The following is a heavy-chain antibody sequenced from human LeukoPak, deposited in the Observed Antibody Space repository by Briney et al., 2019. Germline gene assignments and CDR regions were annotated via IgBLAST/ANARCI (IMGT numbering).Heavy chain of an antibody. CDR3: ARLSLLRYFDWYNWFDP. CDR1: GGSISSSSYY. Sequence: SETLSLTCTVSGGSISSSSYYWGWIRQPPGKGLEWIGSIYYSGSTYYNPSLKSRVTISVDTSKNQFSLKLSSVTAADTAVYYCARLSLLRYFDWYNWFDPWGQGTLVTVSP. V-gene: IGHV4-39*07. CDR2: IYYSGST. D-gene: IGHD3-9*01. J-gene: IGHJ5*02.